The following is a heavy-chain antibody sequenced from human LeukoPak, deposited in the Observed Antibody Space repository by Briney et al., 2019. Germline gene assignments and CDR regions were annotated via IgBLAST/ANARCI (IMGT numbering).Heavy chain of an antibody. V-gene: IGHV1-69*13. D-gene: IGHD2-2*01. Sequence: ASVKVSCKASGGTFSSYAISWVRQAPGQGLEWMGGIIPILGTANYAQKFQGRVTITADESTSTAYMELSSLRSEDTAVYYCARTYCSSTSCYAGMGDYWGQGTLVTVSS. CDR1: GGTFSSYA. CDR3: ARTYCSSTSCYAGMGDY. J-gene: IGHJ4*02. CDR2: IIPILGTA.